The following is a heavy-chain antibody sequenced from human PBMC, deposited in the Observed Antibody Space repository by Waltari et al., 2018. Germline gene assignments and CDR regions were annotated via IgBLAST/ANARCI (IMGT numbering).Heavy chain of an antibody. V-gene: IGHV4-4*02. D-gene: IGHD6-13*01. CDR1: GFTFSSYEM. CDR2: IYHSGST. CDR3: ARDSKLYSSSWYY. Sequence: VQLVESGGGLVQPGGSLRLSCAASGFTFSSYEMNWVRQPPGKGLGWIGEIYHSGSTNYNPSLKSRVTISVDKSKNQFSLKLSSVTAADTAVYYCARDSKLYSSSWYYLGQGTLVTVSS. J-gene: IGHJ4*02.